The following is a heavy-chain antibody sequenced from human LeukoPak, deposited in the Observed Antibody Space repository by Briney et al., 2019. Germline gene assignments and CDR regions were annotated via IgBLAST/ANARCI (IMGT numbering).Heavy chain of an antibody. CDR2: ISSSSSTI. V-gene: IGHV3-48*01. CDR1: GFTFSSYS. J-gene: IGHJ6*03. CDR3: ARDLTPSSHYDFWSGYYAAYYYYYMDV. Sequence: PGGSLRLSCAASGFTFSSYSMNWVRQAPGKGLEWVSYISSSSSTIYYADSVKGRFTISRDNAKNSLYLQMNSLRAEDTAVYYCARDLTPSSHYDFWSGYYAAYYYYYMDVWGKGTTVTVSS. D-gene: IGHD3-3*01.